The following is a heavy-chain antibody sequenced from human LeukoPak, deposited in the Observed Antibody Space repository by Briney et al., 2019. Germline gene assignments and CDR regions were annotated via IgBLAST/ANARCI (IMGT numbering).Heavy chain of an antibody. Sequence: ASVKISCKASGYTFTNYYIHWVRQAPGQGLEWVGLINPNGGSTGYAPRFQGRVTVTTDTSTSTVYMELNSLGSEDTAVYYCARERRAWGEDFWGQGTLVTVSS. J-gene: IGHJ4*02. V-gene: IGHV1-46*01. D-gene: IGHD3-16*01. CDR2: INPNGGST. CDR1: GYTFTNYY. CDR3: ARERRAWGEDF.